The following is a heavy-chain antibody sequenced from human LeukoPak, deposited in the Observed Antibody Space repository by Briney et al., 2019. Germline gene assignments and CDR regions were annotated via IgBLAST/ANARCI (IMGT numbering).Heavy chain of an antibody. D-gene: IGHD3-22*01. CDR2: IFYSGST. V-gene: IGHV4-59*07. J-gene: IGHJ3*02. CDR1: GGSITIYY. Sequence: SDTLSLTCTLSGGSITIYYSSCVRHPPGKALEWIGNIFYSGSTYYSPSLKTRVTISLNTSRNQFTLKLNSVTAADTAVYYCAKSNGYGLIDIWGQGTMVTVSS. CDR3: AKSNGYGLIDI.